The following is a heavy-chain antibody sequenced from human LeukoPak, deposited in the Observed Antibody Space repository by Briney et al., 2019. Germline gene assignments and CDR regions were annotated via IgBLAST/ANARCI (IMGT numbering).Heavy chain of an antibody. CDR2: IKQDGSEK. CDR1: GFTFSSYW. D-gene: IGHD5-18*01. J-gene: IGHJ4*02. CDR3: ARDRGYSYGALPFDY. V-gene: IGHV3-7*01. Sequence: GGSLRLPCAASGFTFSSYWMSWVRQAPGKGLEWVANIKQDGSEKYYVDSVKGRFTISRDNAKNSLYLQMNSLRAEDTAVYYCARDRGYSYGALPFDYWGQGTLVTVSS.